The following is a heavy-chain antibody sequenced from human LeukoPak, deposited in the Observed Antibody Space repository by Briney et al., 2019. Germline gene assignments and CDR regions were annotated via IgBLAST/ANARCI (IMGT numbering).Heavy chain of an antibody. D-gene: IGHD3-10*01. CDR1: GFTFSNAW. V-gene: IGHV3-15*01. CDR2: IKSKTDGGTT. CDR3: TVVYYYGSGSYYRIDY. Sequence: GGSLRLSCEVSGFTFSNAWMSGVRQAPGKGLEWVGRIKSKTDGGTTDYAAPVKGRFTISRDDSKNTLYLQMNSLKTEDTAVYYCTVVYYYGSGSYYRIDYWGQGTLVTVSS. J-gene: IGHJ4*02.